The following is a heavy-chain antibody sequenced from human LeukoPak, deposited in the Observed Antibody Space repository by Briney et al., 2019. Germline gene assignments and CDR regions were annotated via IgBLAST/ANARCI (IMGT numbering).Heavy chain of an antibody. CDR2: IYHSGST. V-gene: IGHV4-30-2*01. CDR1: GGSISSGGYY. J-gene: IGHJ5*02. CDR3: AREERFLEWSNNWFDP. Sequence: SETLSLTCTVSGGSISSGGYYWSWIRQPPGKGLEWIGYIYHSGSTYYNPSLKSRVTISVDRSKNQFSLKLSSVTAADTAVYYCAREERFLEWSNNWFDPWGQGTLVTVSS. D-gene: IGHD3-3*01.